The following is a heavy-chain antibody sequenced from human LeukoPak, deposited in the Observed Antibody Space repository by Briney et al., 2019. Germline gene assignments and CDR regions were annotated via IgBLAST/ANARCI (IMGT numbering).Heavy chain of an antibody. J-gene: IGHJ4*02. CDR1: GFTFSRYT. CDR2: ISSSSTTK. V-gene: IGHV3-48*01. D-gene: IGHD1-26*01. CDR3: ARDPREWGLPYFDC. Sequence: PGGSLRLSXAASGFTFSRYTMNWVRQAPGKGLEWISDISSSSTTKHYADSVKGRFTISRDNAKNSLYLQMNNLRAEDTAVYYCARDPREWGLPYFDCWGQGTLVTVSS.